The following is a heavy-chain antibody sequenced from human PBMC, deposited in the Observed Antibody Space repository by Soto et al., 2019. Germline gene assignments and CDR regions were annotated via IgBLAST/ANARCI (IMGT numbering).Heavy chain of an antibody. Sequence: GSLRLSCAASGFTFSDYYMSWIHQAPGKGLEWVSYISISGSTIFYADSVKGRFTISRDNAKNSLYLQMNSLRAEDTAVYYYTTDKEGGYYDILTGYYTDWYFDLWGRGTLVTVSS. CDR3: TTDKEGGYYDILTGYYTDWYFDL. V-gene: IGHV3-11*01. CDR2: ISISGSTI. CDR1: GFTFSDYY. J-gene: IGHJ2*01. D-gene: IGHD3-9*01.